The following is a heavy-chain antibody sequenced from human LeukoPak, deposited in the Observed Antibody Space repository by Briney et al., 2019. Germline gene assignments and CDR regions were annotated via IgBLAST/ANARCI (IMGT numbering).Heavy chain of an antibody. CDR2: ISYDGSNK. CDR3: ARDRPGGDYAFDI. D-gene: IGHD3-16*01. CDR1: GFTFGSYG. V-gene: IGHV3-30*03. J-gene: IGHJ3*02. Sequence: GGSLRLSCAASGFTFGSYGMHWVRQAPGKGLEWVAVISYDGSNKYYADSVKGRFTISRDNSKNTLYLQMNSLRAEDTAVYYCARDRPGGDYAFDIWGQGTMVTVSS.